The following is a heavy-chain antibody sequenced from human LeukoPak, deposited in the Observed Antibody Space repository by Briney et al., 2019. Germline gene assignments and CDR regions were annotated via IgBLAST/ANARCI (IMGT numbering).Heavy chain of an antibody. Sequence: ASVKVSCKASGYTFTGYYMHRVRQAPGQGLEWMGWINPNSGGTNYAQKFQGRVTMTRDTSISTAYMELSRLRSDDTAVYYCAREGPLIVVVPAANDAPFDYWGQGTLVTVSS. CDR3: AREGPLIVVVPAANDAPFDY. V-gene: IGHV1-2*02. CDR1: GYTFTGYY. J-gene: IGHJ4*02. CDR2: INPNSGGT. D-gene: IGHD2-2*01.